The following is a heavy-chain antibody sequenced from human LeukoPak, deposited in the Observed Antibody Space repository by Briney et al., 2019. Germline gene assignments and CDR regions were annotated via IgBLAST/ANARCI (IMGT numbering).Heavy chain of an antibody. V-gene: IGHV3-21*01. CDR3: ARTAAAGVWYYFDY. Sequence: PGGSLRLSCAASGFTFSSYSMNWVRQAPGKGLEWVSSISSSSSYIYYADPVKGRFTISRDNAKNSLYLQMNSLRAEDTAVYYCARTAAAGVWYYFDYWGQGTLVTVSS. D-gene: IGHD2-8*01. J-gene: IGHJ4*02. CDR1: GFTFSSYS. CDR2: ISSSSSYI.